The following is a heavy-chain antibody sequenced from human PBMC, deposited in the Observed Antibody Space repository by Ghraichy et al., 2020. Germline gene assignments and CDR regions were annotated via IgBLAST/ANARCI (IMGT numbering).Heavy chain of an antibody. Sequence: GGSLRLSCAASGFTFSSYGMHWVRQAPGKGLEWVAVIWYDGSNKYYADSVKGRFTISRDNSKNTLYLQMNSLRAEDTAVYYCAREVSPLDYYYYMDVWGKGTTVTVSS. D-gene: IGHD2-8*01. CDR2: IWYDGSNK. V-gene: IGHV3-33*01. CDR1: GFTFSSYG. CDR3: AREVSPLDYYYYMDV. J-gene: IGHJ6*03.